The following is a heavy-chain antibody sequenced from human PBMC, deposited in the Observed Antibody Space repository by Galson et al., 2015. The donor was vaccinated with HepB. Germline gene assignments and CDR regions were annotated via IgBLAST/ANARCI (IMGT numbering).Heavy chain of an antibody. V-gene: IGHV1-18*01. Sequence: SVKVSCKASGYTFNNYGINWVRQAPGQGLEWMGWISVYNGNTNYAQKFQHRATMTTDTSTSTAYLEVRSLRFDDTAVYYCARDHLRFLEWLSTDYSYYYYRDVWGKGTTVTVSS. J-gene: IGHJ6*03. D-gene: IGHD3-3*01. CDR1: GYTFNNYG. CDR2: ISVYNGNT. CDR3: ARDHLRFLEWLSTDYSYYYYRDV.